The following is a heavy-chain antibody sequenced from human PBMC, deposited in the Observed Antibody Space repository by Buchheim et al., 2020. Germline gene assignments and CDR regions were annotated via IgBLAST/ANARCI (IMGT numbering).Heavy chain of an antibody. D-gene: IGHD3-22*01. J-gene: IGHJ6*02. CDR3: ARGRGDDSSGYYYSYYYYYGMDV. CDR2: IYSGGST. CDR1: GFTVSSNY. Sequence: EVQLVESGGGLVQPGGSLRLSCAASGFTVSSNYMSWVRQAPGKGLEWVSVIYSGGSTYYADSVKGRFTISRHNSKNTLYLQMNSLRAEDTAVYYCARGRGDDSSGYYYSYYYYYGMDVWGQGTT. V-gene: IGHV3-66*02.